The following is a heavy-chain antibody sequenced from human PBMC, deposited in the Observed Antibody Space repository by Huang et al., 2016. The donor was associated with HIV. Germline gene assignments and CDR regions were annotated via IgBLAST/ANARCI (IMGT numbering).Heavy chain of an antibody. J-gene: IGHJ4*02. V-gene: IGHV1-8*02. CDR3: ARSAYGDLDY. Sequence: QVHLVQSGAEVKKPGASVKVSCKASGYTFTNYDINWVRQAPGRGLEWMGWRNANTGNTGFAQSFQGRVTMTRKTSITTAYMELTSLTSEDTAVYYCARSAYGDLDYWGLGTLVIVSS. D-gene: IGHD4-17*01. CDR2: RNANTGNT. CDR1: GYTFTNYD.